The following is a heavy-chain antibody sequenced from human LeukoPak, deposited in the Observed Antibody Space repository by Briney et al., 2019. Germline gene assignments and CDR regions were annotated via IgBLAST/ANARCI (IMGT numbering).Heavy chain of an antibody. V-gene: IGHV1-18*01. CDR2: ISAYNGNT. J-gene: IGHJ5*02. Sequence: ASVKVSCKASGYTFTSYGISWVRQAPGQGLEWMGWISAYNGNTNYAQKLQGRVTMTTDTSTSTAYMELRSLRSDGTAVYYCARAPIVVVPAASWFDPWGQGTLVTVSS. D-gene: IGHD2-2*01. CDR1: GYTFTSYG. CDR3: ARAPIVVVPAASWFDP.